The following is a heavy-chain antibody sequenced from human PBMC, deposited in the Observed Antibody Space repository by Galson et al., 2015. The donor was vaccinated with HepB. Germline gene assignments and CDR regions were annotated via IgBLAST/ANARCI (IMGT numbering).Heavy chain of an antibody. CDR3: ARDHQWLVYFDS. V-gene: IGHV6-1*01. CDR1: GDSVSSNSAA. CDR2: TYYRSKWSN. D-gene: IGHD6-19*01. J-gene: IGHJ4*02. Sequence: CAISGDSVSSNSAAWNWIRQSPSRGLEWLGRTYYRSKWSNDYAVSVRGRITINPDTSKNQFYLQLNSVTPEDTAVYYRARDHQWLVYFDSWGQGSPVTVSS.